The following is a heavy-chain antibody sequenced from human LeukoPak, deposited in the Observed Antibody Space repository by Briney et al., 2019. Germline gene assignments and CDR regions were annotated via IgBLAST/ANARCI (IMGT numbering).Heavy chain of an antibody. D-gene: IGHD4-11*01. CDR1: GGSISSYY. V-gene: IGHV4-59*01. CDR3: ARSTVTTIGGFVY. J-gene: IGHJ4*02. Sequence: ETLSLTCTVSGGSISSYYWSWIRQPPGKGLEWVGYIYYSGSTNYNPSLKSRVTISVDTSKNQFSLKLSSVTAADTAVYYCARSTVTTIGGFVYWGQGTLVTVSS. CDR2: IYYSGST.